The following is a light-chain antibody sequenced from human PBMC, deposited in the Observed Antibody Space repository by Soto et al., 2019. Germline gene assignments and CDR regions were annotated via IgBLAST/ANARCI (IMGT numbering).Light chain of an antibody. V-gene: IGKV3-20*01. Sequence: EIVLTQSPGTLSLSPGERATLSCRASQSVSSSYLAWYQQKPGQAPRLLIYGASSRATGIPDRFSGSGSGTDFTLTISRLEPEDFAVYYCQQYGSSPHSIFTFGPGTKVDIK. CDR3: QQYGSSPHSIFT. J-gene: IGKJ3*01. CDR2: GAS. CDR1: QSVSSSY.